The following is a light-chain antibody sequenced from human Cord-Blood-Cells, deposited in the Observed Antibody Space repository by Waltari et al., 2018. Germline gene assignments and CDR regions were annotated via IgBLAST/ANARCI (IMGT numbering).Light chain of an antibody. CDR1: SSDVGGYNY. Sequence: QSALTQPASVPGSPGQSITISCTGTSSDVGGYNYVSWYQQHPGKDPKLMIYDVSNRPSGVSKRFSGSKSGNTASLTISGLQAEDEADYYCSSYTSSSTLVFGGGTKLTVL. CDR3: SSYTSSSTLV. V-gene: IGLV2-14*01. J-gene: IGLJ3*02. CDR2: DVS.